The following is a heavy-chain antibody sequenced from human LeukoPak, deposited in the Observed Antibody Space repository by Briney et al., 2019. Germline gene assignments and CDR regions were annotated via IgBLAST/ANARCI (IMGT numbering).Heavy chain of an antibody. CDR2: INSDGSST. V-gene: IGHV3-74*01. Sequence: PGGSLRLSCAASGFTFSSYWMHWVRQAPGKGLVWVSRINSDGSSTSYADSVKGRFTISRDNSKNTLYLQMNGLRAEDTAVYYCARDAGSIAVAGYFDYWGQGTLVTVSS. CDR1: GFTFSSYW. J-gene: IGHJ4*02. D-gene: IGHD6-19*01. CDR3: ARDAGSIAVAGYFDY.